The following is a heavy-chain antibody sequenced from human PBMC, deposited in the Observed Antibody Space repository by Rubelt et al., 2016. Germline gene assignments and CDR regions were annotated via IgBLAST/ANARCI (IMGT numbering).Heavy chain of an antibody. CDR1: GGTFSSYA. J-gene: IGHJ4*02. CDR3: ARDKTPDTAMVMGDY. Sequence: SGAEVKKPGSSVKVSCKASGGTFSSYAISWVRQAPGQGLEWMGGIIPILGIANYAQKFQGRVTITADKSTSTAYMELSSLRSEDTAVYYCARDKTPDTAMVMGDYWGQGTLVTVSS. CDR2: IIPILGIA. D-gene: IGHD5-18*01. V-gene: IGHV1-69*04.